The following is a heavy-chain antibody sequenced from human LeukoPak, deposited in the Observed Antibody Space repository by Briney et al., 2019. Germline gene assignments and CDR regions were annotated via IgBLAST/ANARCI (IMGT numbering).Heavy chain of an antibody. J-gene: IGHJ4*02. CDR3: ARSRVFSSSWYEVPYYFDY. Sequence: GESLKISGKGSGYSFTSYWIGWVRQMPGKGLEWMGIIYPGDSDTRYSPSFQGQVTISADKSISTAYLQWSSLKASDTAMYYCARSRVFSSSWYEVPYYFDYWGQGTLVTVSS. CDR1: GYSFTSYW. D-gene: IGHD6-13*01. CDR2: IYPGDSDT. V-gene: IGHV5-51*01.